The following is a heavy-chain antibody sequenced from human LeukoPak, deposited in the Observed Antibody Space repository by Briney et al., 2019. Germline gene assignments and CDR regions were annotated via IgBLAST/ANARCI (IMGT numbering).Heavy chain of an antibody. CDR3: ARHRGPSLHSSGYFDY. D-gene: IGHD3-22*01. CDR2: IKQDGSEK. CDR1: GFTFSSYW. J-gene: IGHJ4*02. Sequence: GGSLRLSCAASGFTFSSYWMSWVRQAPGKGLEWVANIKQDGSEKYYVDSVKGRFTISRDNSKNTLYLQMDSLRTEDTAVYYCARHRGPSLHSSGYFDYWGQGTLVTVSS. V-gene: IGHV3-7*02.